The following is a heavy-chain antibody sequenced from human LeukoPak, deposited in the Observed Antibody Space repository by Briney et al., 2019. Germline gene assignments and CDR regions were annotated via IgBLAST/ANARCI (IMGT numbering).Heavy chain of an antibody. CDR1: GYTLTSYY. Sequence: GASVKVSCKASGYTLTSYYVHWVRQAPGQGLEWMGIINPSGGSTSYAQKFQGRVTMTRDTSTSTVYMELSSLRSEDTAVYYCARDLWFGESSYGMDVWGKGTTVTVSS. J-gene: IGHJ6*04. CDR2: INPSGGST. D-gene: IGHD3-10*01. CDR3: ARDLWFGESSYGMDV. V-gene: IGHV1-46*01.